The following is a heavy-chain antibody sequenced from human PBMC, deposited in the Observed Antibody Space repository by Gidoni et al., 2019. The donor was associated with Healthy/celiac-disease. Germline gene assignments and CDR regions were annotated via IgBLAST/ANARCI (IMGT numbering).Heavy chain of an antibody. CDR1: GFTFSSYG. CDR3: AKGNYGDAMSWYFDL. CDR2: ISYDGSNK. V-gene: IGHV3-30*18. Sequence: QVQLVESGGGVVQPGRSLRLSCAASGFTFSSYGMHWVRQAPGKGLEWVAVISYDGSNKYYADSVKGRFTISRDNSKNTLYLQMNSLRAEDTAVYYCAKGNYGDAMSWYFDLWGRGTLVTVSS. J-gene: IGHJ2*01. D-gene: IGHD4-17*01.